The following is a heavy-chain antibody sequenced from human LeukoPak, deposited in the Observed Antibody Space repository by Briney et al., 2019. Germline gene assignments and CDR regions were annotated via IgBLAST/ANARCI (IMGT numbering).Heavy chain of an antibody. V-gene: IGHV4-59*01. J-gene: IGHJ4*02. CDR3: AREYSSSLFDY. CDR2: IFYSGST. D-gene: IGHD6-13*01. CDR1: GGSISNSY. Sequence: SETLSLTCTVSGGSISNSYWSWIRQPPGKRLEWLGYIFYSGSTNYNPSLKSRVTMSVDMSKNQFSLKLSSVTAADTAVYYCAREYSSSLFDYWGQGTLVTVSS.